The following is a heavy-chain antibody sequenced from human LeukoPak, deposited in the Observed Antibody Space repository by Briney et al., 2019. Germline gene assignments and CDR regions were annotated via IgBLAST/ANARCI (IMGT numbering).Heavy chain of an antibody. CDR1: GFTVSTNS. CDR2: IYSDNT. V-gene: IGHV3-53*01. D-gene: IGHD2-8*02. CDR3: AKDFVGTGNFRGGDY. Sequence: GGSLRLSCTVSGFTVSTNSMSWVRQAPGKGLEWVSFIYSDNTHYSDSVKGRFTISRDNSKNTLYLQMNSLRAEDTAVYYCAKDFVGTGNFRGGDYWGQGTLVTVSS. J-gene: IGHJ4*02.